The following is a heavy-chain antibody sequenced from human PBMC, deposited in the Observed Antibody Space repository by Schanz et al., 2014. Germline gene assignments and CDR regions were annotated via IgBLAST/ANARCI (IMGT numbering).Heavy chain of an antibody. CDR1: GYTFTSYG. J-gene: IGHJ4*02. CDR2: ISPYNGNT. D-gene: IGHD2-2*01. Sequence: QVQLIQSGAEVKKPGASVKVSCKASGYTFTSYGISWVRQAPGQGLEWMGWISPYNGNTNYAQKLQGRVTMTADTSTGTAYMELRSLRSDDTALYYCTRGSGPRVVVAADFDYWGQGTLVTVSS. V-gene: IGHV1-18*01. CDR3: TRGSGPRVVVAADFDY.